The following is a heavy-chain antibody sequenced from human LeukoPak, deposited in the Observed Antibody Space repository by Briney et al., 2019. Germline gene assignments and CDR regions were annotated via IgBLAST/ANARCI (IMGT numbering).Heavy chain of an antibody. D-gene: IGHD2-21*02. CDR2: TFADGSTT. V-gene: IGHV3-74*01. J-gene: IGHJ4*01. CDR3: ARELPREVTLDY. Sequence: QPGGSLRLSCVASEFNFFSYGMQWVRQAPGKGLVWVSRTFADGSTTSYADSVKGRFTISRDNAKNTLYLQMNSLRAEDTAVYYCARELPREVTLDYWGQGTLVTVSP. CDR1: EFNFFSYG.